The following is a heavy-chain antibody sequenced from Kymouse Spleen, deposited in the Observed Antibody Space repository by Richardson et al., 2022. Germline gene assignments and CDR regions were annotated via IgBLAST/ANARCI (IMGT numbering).Heavy chain of an antibody. V-gene: IGHV4-39*01. Sequence: QLQLQESGPGLVKPSETLSLTCTVSGGSISSSSYYWGWIRQPPGKGLEWIGSIYYSGSTYYNPSLKSRVTISVDTSKNQFSLKLSSVTAADTAVYYCARHLELRYYYYYGMDVWGQGTTVTVSS. CDR3: ARHLELRYYYYYGMDV. D-gene: IGHD1-7*01. J-gene: IGHJ6*02. CDR1: GGSISSSSYY. CDR2: IYYSGST.